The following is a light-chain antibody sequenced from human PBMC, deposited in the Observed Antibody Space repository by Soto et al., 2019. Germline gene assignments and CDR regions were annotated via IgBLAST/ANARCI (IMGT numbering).Light chain of an antibody. J-gene: IGKJ2*01. CDR3: TQPRQAPGT. Sequence: DVVMTQSPLSLPVTPGEPASISCRSSQSLLHSNGYNYLDWYLQKPGQSPQLLIYLGSNRASGVPDKFSGSGSGTDFTLKISRVEAEDVGVYYCTQPRQAPGTFGQGTKLEIK. CDR1: QSLLHSNGYNY. CDR2: LGS. V-gene: IGKV2-28*01.